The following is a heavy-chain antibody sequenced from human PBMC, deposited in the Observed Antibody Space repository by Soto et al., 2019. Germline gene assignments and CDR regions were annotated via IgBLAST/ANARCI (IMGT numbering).Heavy chain of an antibody. CDR3: ARRPTGAIFFDWSPNDAFDI. Sequence: QVQLVQSGAEVKKPGSSVKVSCKASGGTFSSYAISWVRQAPGQGLEWMGGIIPIFGTANYAQKVQGRVTITPDESTSTAYMELSSLRSEDTAVYYCARRPTGAIFFDWSPNDAFDIWGQGTMVTVSS. J-gene: IGHJ3*02. D-gene: IGHD3-9*01. V-gene: IGHV1-69*01. CDR1: GGTFSSYA. CDR2: IIPIFGTA.